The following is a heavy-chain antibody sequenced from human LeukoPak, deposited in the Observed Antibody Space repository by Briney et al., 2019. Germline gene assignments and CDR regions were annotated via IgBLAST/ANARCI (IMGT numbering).Heavy chain of an antibody. CDR3: ARGHRADDAFDI. J-gene: IGHJ3*02. CDR2: ISGSGGST. Sequence: GGSLRLSCAASGFTFSSYAMSWVRQAPGKGLEWVSAISGSGGSTYYADSVKGRFTISRHNSKNTLYLQMNSLRAEDTAVYYCARGHRADDAFDIWGQGTMVTVSS. CDR1: GFTFSSYA. D-gene: IGHD3-16*02. V-gene: IGHV3-23*01.